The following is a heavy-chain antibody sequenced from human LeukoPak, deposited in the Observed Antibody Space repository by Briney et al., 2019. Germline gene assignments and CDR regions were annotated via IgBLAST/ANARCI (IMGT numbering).Heavy chain of an antibody. Sequence: GGSLRLSCAASGFTFSSYWMSWVRQAPGKGLEWVANIKKDGSEKYYVDSVKGRFTISRDNAKNSLYLQMNSLRAEDTAVYYCARDPTYYYDSSGYSNNRYFDYWGQGTLVTVSS. D-gene: IGHD3-22*01. CDR3: ARDPTYYYDSSGYSNNRYFDY. J-gene: IGHJ4*02. CDR2: IKKDGSEK. V-gene: IGHV3-7*01. CDR1: GFTFSSYW.